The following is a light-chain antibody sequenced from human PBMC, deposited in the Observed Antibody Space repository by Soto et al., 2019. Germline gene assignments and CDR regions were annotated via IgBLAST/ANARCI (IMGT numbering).Light chain of an antibody. CDR2: AAS. Sequence: EIVMTQSPATLSVSPGERATLSCRASQSVGGSLAWYQQRPGQAPRLLIYAASARATGTPARFSGSGSGTEFTLTISGLQSEDFAVYSCQQYNNWPPTFGQGTKVDIK. CDR3: QQYNNWPPT. CDR1: QSVGGS. J-gene: IGKJ2*01. V-gene: IGKV3-15*01.